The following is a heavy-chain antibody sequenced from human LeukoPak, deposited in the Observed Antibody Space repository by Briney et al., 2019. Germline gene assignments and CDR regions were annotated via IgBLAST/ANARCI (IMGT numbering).Heavy chain of an antibody. CDR1: GFTFSSYG. Sequence: PGGSLRLSCAASGFTFSSYGMSWVRQAPGKGLEWVSSITSSSTYIYYADSVKGRFTISRDNAKNSLYLQMNSLRAEDTAVYYCARDPYSGGYGDYYYYYMDVWGKGTTVTISS. D-gene: IGHD1-26*01. CDR3: ARDPYSGGYGDYYYYYMDV. J-gene: IGHJ6*03. V-gene: IGHV3-21*01. CDR2: ITSSSTYI.